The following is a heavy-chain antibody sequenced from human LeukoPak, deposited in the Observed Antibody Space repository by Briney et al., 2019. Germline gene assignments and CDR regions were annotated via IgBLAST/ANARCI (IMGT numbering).Heavy chain of an antibody. D-gene: IGHD2-15*01. Sequence: GGSLRLSCAASGFTFSSSGMHWVRQAPGKGLEWVAVILYNGSNKYYADSVKGRFTISRDNSKNTLYLQMSSLRVEDTAVYYCARAGGYYSGGSCYRGYSWFDPWGQGTLVTVSS. CDR3: ARAGGYYSGGSCYRGYSWFDP. CDR1: GFTFSSSG. V-gene: IGHV3-33*01. CDR2: ILYNGSNK. J-gene: IGHJ5*02.